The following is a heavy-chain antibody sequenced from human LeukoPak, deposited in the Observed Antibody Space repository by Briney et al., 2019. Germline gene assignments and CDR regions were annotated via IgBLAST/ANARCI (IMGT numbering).Heavy chain of an antibody. CDR1: GFTFRDYY. J-gene: IGHJ4*02. CDR2: ISSSGSTI. D-gene: IGHD6-19*01. Sequence: GGSLRLSCAASGFTFRDYYMSWIRQAPGKGLEWVSYISSSGSTIYYTDSVKGRFTISRDNAKNSLYLQMNSLTAEDTAVYYCARDYGSGWYVDYWGQGTLVTVSP. V-gene: IGHV3-11*04. CDR3: ARDYGSGWYVDY.